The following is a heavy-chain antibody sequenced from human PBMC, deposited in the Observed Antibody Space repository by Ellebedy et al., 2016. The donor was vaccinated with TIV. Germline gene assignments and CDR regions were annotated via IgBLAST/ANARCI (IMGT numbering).Heavy chain of an antibody. CDR2: ISSSSSYI. D-gene: IGHD3-10*01. J-gene: IGHJ4*02. CDR3: ARRSRGPSYYFDY. Sequence: PGGSLRLSCAASGFTFSSAWMNWVRQAPGKGLEWVSSISSSSSYIYYADSVKGRFTISRDNAKNSLYLQRNSLRAEDTAVYYCARRSRGPSYYFDYWGQGALVTVSS. V-gene: IGHV3-21*01. CDR1: GFTFSSAW.